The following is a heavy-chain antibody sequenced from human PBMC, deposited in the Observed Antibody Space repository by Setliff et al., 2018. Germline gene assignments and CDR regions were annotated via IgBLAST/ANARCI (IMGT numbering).Heavy chain of an antibody. CDR2: IVVGSGNT. CDR1: GFTFTSSA. Sequence: SVKVSCKASGFTFTSSAMQWVRQARGQRLEWIGWIVVGSGNTNYAQKFQERVTITRDMSTSTAYMELSSLRSEDTAVYYCAADTSYDSSGSSYYYYYMDVWGKGTTVTVSS. J-gene: IGHJ6*03. CDR3: AADTSYDSSGSSYYYYYMDV. D-gene: IGHD3-22*01. V-gene: IGHV1-58*02.